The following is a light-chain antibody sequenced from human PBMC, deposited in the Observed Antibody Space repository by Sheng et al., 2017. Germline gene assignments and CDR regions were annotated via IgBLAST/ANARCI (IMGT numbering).Light chain of an antibody. V-gene: IGKV3-20*01. Sequence: EIVMTQSPAALSVSPGERATLSCRASQSVSSNLAWYQQKPGQVPKLLISGASSRATGIPERFGGSGSGTDFTLTINRLEPEDFAVYYCQYYESSLLTFGGGPRWRS. CDR3: QYYESSLLT. CDR1: QSVSSN. J-gene: IGKJ4*01. CDR2: GAS.